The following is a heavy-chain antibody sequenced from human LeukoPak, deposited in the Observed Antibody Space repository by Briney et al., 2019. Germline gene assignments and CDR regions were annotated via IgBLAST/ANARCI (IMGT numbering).Heavy chain of an antibody. CDR2: ISISGDDT. D-gene: IGHD4-17*01. CDR3: ANEIRPNDY. CDR1: GFSFSSHA. Sequence: GGSLRLSCATSGFSFSSHAMTWVRQAPGKGLEWLSAISISGDDTYYADSVKGRSTISRDDSKNTLYLQMNSLSADDTAMYYCANEIRPNDYWGQGTLVTVSS. J-gene: IGHJ4*02. V-gene: IGHV3-23*01.